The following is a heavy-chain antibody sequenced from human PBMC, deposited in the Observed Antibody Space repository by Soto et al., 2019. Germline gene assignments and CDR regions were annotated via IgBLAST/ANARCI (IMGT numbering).Heavy chain of an antibody. J-gene: IGHJ4*02. CDR3: ARACADPGIAVKEYFDY. CDR2: INHSGST. D-gene: IGHD6-19*01. Sequence: TSETLSLTCAVYGGSFSGYYWSWIRQPPGKGLEWIGGINHSGSTNYNPSLKSRVTISVDTSKNQFSLKLSSVTAADTAVYYCARACADPGIAVKEYFDYWGQGTLVTVSS. V-gene: IGHV4-34*01. CDR1: GGSFSGYY.